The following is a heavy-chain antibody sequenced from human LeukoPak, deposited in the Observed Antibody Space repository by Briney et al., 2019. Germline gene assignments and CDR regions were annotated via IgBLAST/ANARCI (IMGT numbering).Heavy chain of an antibody. D-gene: IGHD5-18*01. J-gene: IGHJ4*02. CDR2: IKQDGSEK. CDR3: ARDTGGGYSCYDC. V-gene: IGHV3-7*01. CDR1: GFTFSSSA. Sequence: PGGSLRLSCAASGFTFSSSAMSWVRQAPGKGLEWVADIKQDGSEKYYVDSVKGRFTISRDNAKNSLYLQMNSPRAEDTAVYYCARDTGGGYSCYDCWGQGTLVTVSS.